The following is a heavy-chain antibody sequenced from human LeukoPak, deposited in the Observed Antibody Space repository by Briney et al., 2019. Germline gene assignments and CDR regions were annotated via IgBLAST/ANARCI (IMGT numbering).Heavy chain of an antibody. J-gene: IGHJ4*02. V-gene: IGHV3-11*05. CDR1: EFTFSDYY. D-gene: IGHD3-3*01. CDR3: ARDTVLSGYYTFDY. CDR2: ISGSSNYT. Sequence: GGSLRLSCTASEFTFSDYYMSWIRQAPGKGLEWVSYISGSSNYTNYADSVKGRFSISRDNAKNSLYLQMNSLRAEDTAVYYCARDTVLSGYYTFDYWGQGTLVTVFS.